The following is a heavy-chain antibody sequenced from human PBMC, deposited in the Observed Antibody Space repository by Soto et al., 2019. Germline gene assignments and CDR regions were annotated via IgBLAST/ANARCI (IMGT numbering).Heavy chain of an antibody. CDR3: ARGVAGNGFDL. J-gene: IGHJ4*02. CDR2: TYYRSNWRH. V-gene: IGHV6-1*01. D-gene: IGHD6-19*01. Sequence: SQTLSLTCVISGDSVSSNTAAWNWIRSSPSRGLEWLGRTYYRSNWRHDYAVSVKSRITVNPDTSKNHFSLQLNSVTPDDTAVYYCARGVAGNGFDLWGQGTLVTVSS. CDR1: GDSVSSNTAA.